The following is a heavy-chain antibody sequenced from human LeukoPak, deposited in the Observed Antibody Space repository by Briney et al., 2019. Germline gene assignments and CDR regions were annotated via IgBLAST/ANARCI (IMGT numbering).Heavy chain of an antibody. Sequence: GGPLRLSCAASGFTFSTYWMSWVRQAPGKGLEWVANIKQDGSGEFCVDSVKGRFTFSRDNAKKSLYLQMNSLRAEDTAVYYCARGKAHDYWGQGTLVTVSS. CDR3: ARGKAHDY. V-gene: IGHV3-7*01. J-gene: IGHJ4*02. D-gene: IGHD6-6*01. CDR2: IKQDGSGE. CDR1: GFTFSTYW.